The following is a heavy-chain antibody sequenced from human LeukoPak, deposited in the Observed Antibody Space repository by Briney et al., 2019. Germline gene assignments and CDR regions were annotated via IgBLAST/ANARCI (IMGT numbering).Heavy chain of an antibody. V-gene: IGHV4-34*01. CDR3: ARESSSTGWPYYYYMDV. J-gene: IGHJ6*03. CDR1: GGSFSGYY. D-gene: IGHD2-2*01. Sequence: SETLSLTCAVYGGSFSGYYWSWIRQPPGKGLEWIGEINHSGSTNYNPSLKSRVTISVDTSKNQFSLKLSSVTAADTAVYYCARESSSTGWPYYYYMDVWGKGTTVTVSS. CDR2: INHSGST.